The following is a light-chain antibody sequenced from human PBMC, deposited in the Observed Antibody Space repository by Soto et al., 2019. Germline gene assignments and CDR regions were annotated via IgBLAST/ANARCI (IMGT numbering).Light chain of an antibody. V-gene: IGLV2-14*01. CDR3: SSYTSSSTLNV. J-gene: IGLJ1*01. CDR2: EVS. Sequence: QSVLTQPPSASGSPGQSVTISCTGTPSDVGGYNYVSWYQQHPGKAPKLMIYEVSNRPSGVSNRFSGSKSGNTASLTISGLQAEDEADYYCSSYTSSSTLNVFGTGTKVTVL. CDR1: PSDVGGYNY.